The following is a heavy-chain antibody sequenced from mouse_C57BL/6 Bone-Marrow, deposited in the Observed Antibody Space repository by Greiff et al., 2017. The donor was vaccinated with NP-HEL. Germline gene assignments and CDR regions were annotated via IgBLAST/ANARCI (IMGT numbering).Heavy chain of an antibody. CDR3: ARYGVLWLRRGWYFDV. V-gene: IGHV7-3*01. CDR2: IRNKANGYTT. CDR1: GFTFTDYY. Sequence: DVKLVESGGGLVQPGGSLSLSCAASGFTFTDYYMSWVRQPPGKALEWLGFIRNKANGYTTEYSASVKGRFTISRDNSQSILYLQMNALRAEDSATYYCARYGVLWLRRGWYFDVWGTGTTVTVSS. D-gene: IGHD2-2*01. J-gene: IGHJ1*03.